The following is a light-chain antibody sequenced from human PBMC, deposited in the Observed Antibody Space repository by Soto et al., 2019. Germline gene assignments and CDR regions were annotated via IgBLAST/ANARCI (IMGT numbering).Light chain of an antibody. CDR3: QQYGDLPWT. V-gene: IGKV3-20*01. J-gene: IGKJ1*01. CDR1: QSVSSNY. CDR2: GAS. Sequence: EVGMTQSPGTLSSSPGERATLSCRASQSVSSNYLAWYQQKPGQAPRLLIYGASSRATGIPDRFSGSGSGTDFTLTINRLEPEDFAVYYCQQYGDLPWTFGQGTKVDI.